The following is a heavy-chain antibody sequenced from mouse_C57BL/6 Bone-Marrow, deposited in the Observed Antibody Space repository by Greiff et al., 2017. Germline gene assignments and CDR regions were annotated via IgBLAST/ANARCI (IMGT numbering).Heavy chain of an antibody. CDR1: GFSLTSYA. V-gene: IGHV2-9-1*01. D-gene: IGHD1-1*01. CDR2: IWTGGGT. Sequence: VKLMESGPGLVAPSQSLSITCTVSGFSLTSYAISWVRQPPGKGLEWLGVIWTGGGTNYNSALKSRLSISKDNSKSQVFLKMNSLQTDDTARYXCARLTTVVADAMDYWGQGTSVTVSS. CDR3: ARLTTVVADAMDY. J-gene: IGHJ4*01.